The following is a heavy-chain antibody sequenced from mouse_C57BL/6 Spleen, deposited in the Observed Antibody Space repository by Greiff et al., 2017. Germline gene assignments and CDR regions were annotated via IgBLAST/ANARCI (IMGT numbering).Heavy chain of an antibody. J-gene: IGHJ2*01. Sequence: VQLQESGPELVKPGASVKLSCKASGYTFTSYDINWVKQRPGQGLEWIGWIYPRDGSTKYNEKFKGKATLTVDTSSSTAYMELHSLTSEDSAVYFCARKGLYYGSSYDYFDYWGQGTTLTVSS. CDR3: ARKGLYYGSSYDYFDY. CDR2: IYPRDGST. CDR1: GYTFTSYD. D-gene: IGHD1-1*01. V-gene: IGHV1-85*01.